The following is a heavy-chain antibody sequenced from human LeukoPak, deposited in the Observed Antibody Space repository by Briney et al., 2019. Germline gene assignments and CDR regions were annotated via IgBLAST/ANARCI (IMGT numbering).Heavy chain of an antibody. J-gene: IGHJ4*02. CDR3: ARQNSGYDLGPFAY. D-gene: IGHD5-12*01. V-gene: IGHV4-59*08. CDR1: GGPISSYY. Sequence: KPSETLSLTCTVSGGPISSYYWSWLRQPPGKGLEWLAYISYSGSTNYNPSLRSRVTISLDTSKNHFSLKLSCVTAADTAVYYCARQNSGYDLGPFAYWGRGILVTVSS. CDR2: ISYSGST.